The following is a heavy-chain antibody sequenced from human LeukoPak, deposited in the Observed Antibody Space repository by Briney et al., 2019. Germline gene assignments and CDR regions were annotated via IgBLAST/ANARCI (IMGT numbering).Heavy chain of an antibody. CDR3: ARESPPFDF. Sequence: SETLSLTCTVSGGSISSGAYYWSWVRQPAGKGLEWVGRVYSSGSTNYNPSLKSRVTISVDTSKNQFSLRLTSVTAADTAVYYCARESPPFDFRGPGILVTVSS. CDR1: GGSISSGAYY. J-gene: IGHJ4*02. CDR2: VYSSGST. V-gene: IGHV4-61*02.